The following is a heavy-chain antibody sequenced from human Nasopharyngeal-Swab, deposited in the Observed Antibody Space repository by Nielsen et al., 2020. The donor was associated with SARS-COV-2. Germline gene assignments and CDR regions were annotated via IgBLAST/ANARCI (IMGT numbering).Heavy chain of an antibody. CDR1: GFIFSNYG. Sequence: GESLKISCAASGFIFSNYGMHWVRQAPGKGLEWVAVISYDGVNKYDADSVKGRFTISRDNSKNTLFLQMNSLSAEDTAVYYCAKETTLASDFDYWGQGTLVTVSS. J-gene: IGHJ4*02. V-gene: IGHV3-30*18. D-gene: IGHD4-23*01. CDR3: AKETTLASDFDY. CDR2: ISYDGVNK.